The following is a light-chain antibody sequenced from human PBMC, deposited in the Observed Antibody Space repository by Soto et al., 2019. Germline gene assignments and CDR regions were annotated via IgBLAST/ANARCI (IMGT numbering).Light chain of an antibody. CDR1: QSVSSY. V-gene: IGKV3-11*01. J-gene: IGKJ5*01. CDR3: QQRGNWPPT. CDR2: DAS. Sequence: EIVLTQSPATLSLSPGERATLSCRASQSVSSYLAWYQHKPGQTPRLLIYDASNRATGIPARFSGSRSGTDFTLTISSLEPEDFAVYYCQQRGNWPPTFGQGTRLEMK.